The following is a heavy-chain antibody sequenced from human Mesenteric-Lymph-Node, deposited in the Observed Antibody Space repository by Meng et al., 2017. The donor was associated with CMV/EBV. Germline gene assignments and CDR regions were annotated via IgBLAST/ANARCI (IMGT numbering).Heavy chain of an antibody. CDR1: GFTVSSNH. CDR2: IYSGGNT. CDR3: ARREQKYDSSGYFYVSGMDV. D-gene: IGHD3-22*01. V-gene: IGHV3-53*01. J-gene: IGHJ6*02. Sequence: GSLRLSCAASGFTVSSNHMSWVRQAPGKGLEWVSGIYSGGNTDYADSVRGRFTISRDDSKNTLYLQMNSLRAEDTAVYYCARREQKYDSSGYFYVSGMDVWGQGTTVTVSS.